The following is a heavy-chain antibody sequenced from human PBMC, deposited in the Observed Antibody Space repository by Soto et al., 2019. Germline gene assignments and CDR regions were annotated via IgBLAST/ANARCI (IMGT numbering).Heavy chain of an antibody. J-gene: IGHJ4*01. CDR1: GDSVSSNSAG. V-gene: IGHV6-1*01. CDR2: TYYRSKWYY. D-gene: IGHD1-26*01. CDR3: ARGEQYSGRIFDY. Sequence: PSETLSLTCAITGDSVSSNSAGWSWVRQSPSRGLEWLGRTYYRSKWYYEYAVSVRGRITINPDTSKNQYSLQLNSVTPEDTAVYFCARGEQYSGRIFDYWGQGTLVTVSS.